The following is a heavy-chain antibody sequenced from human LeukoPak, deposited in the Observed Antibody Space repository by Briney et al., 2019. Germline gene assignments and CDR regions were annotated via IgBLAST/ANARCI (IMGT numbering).Heavy chain of an antibody. D-gene: IGHD2-2*01. V-gene: IGHV1-8*01. CDR2: MNPNSGNT. CDR3: AREKGYCSSTSCYGAGGMDV. Sequence: GASVKVSCKASGYTFTSYDINWVRQATGQGLEWMGWMNPNSGNTGYAQKFQGRVTMTRNTPISTAYMELSSLRSEDTAVYYCAREKGYCSSTSCYGAGGMDVWGQGTTVTVSS. J-gene: IGHJ6*02. CDR1: GYTFTSYD.